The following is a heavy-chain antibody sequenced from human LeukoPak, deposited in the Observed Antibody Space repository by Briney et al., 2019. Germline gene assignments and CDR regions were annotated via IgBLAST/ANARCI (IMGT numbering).Heavy chain of an antibody. Sequence: GGSLRLSCAASGFTFTNYAMSWVRQAPGKGLEWVSGISGSGGSTYHADSVKGRFIISRDSSNNTLYLKIYSLRAEDTAVYYCARFDGMTTLTSFDYWGQGTLVTVSS. CDR3: ARFDGMTTLTSFDY. V-gene: IGHV3-23*01. CDR1: GFTFTNYA. CDR2: ISGSGGST. J-gene: IGHJ4*02. D-gene: IGHD4-17*01.